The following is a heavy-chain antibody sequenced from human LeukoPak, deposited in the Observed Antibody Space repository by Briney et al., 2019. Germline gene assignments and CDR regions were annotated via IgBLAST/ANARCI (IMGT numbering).Heavy chain of an antibody. Sequence: TLSLTCTVSGGSISSGDYYWSWIRQPPGKGLEWIGYIYYSGSTYYNPSLKSRVTISVDTSKNQFSLKLSSVTAADTAVYYCARVRDSSGYYVDAFDIWGQGTMVTVSS. J-gene: IGHJ3*02. CDR3: ARVRDSSGYYVDAFDI. V-gene: IGHV4-30-4*08. CDR2: IYYSGST. CDR1: GGSISSGDYY. D-gene: IGHD3-22*01.